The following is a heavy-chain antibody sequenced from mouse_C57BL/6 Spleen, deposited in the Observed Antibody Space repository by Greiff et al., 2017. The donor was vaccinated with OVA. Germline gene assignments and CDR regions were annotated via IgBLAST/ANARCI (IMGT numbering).Heavy chain of an antibody. Sequence: EVKLVESGGGLVKPGGSLKLSCAASGFTFSSYAMSWVRQTPEKRLEWVATISDGGSYTYYPDNVKGRFTISRDNAKNNLYLQMSHLKSEDTAMYYGARGGYYGSSYEWYFDVWGTGTTVTVSS. J-gene: IGHJ1*03. V-gene: IGHV5-4*03. D-gene: IGHD1-1*01. CDR1: GFTFSSYA. CDR2: ISDGGSYT. CDR3: ARGGYYGSSYEWYFDV.